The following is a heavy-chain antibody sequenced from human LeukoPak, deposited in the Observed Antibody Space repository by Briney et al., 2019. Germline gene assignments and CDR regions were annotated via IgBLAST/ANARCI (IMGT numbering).Heavy chain of an antibody. J-gene: IGHJ4*02. Sequence: GGSLRLSCSASGFTFANVWMTWVRQAPGKGLEWVGRIRSEADGGTTDYAAPVKGRFTISRDDSKTTLYLQMNSLKTEDTAVYYCTTELRWELERMVEYWGQGTLVTVSS. V-gene: IGHV3-15*01. CDR2: IRSEADGGTT. CDR3: TTELRWELERMVEY. D-gene: IGHD4-23*01. CDR1: GFTFANVW.